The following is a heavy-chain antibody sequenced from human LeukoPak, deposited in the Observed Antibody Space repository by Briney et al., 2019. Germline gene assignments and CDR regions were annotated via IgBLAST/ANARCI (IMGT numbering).Heavy chain of an antibody. Sequence: GRSLRLPCAASGFTFSGYGMHWVRQAPGKGLEWVAVISYDGSNTYYADSVKGRFTISRDHSKNTLYLQMNSLRAEDTAVYYCAKGLYASSSDYLDYWGQGTLVTVSS. J-gene: IGHJ4*02. V-gene: IGHV3-30*18. CDR1: GFTFSGYG. CDR3: AKGLYASSSDYLDY. CDR2: ISYDGSNT. D-gene: IGHD6-6*01.